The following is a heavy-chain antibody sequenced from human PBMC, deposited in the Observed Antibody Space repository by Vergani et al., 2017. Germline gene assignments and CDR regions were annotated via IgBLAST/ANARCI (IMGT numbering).Heavy chain of an antibody. CDR1: GFTFSSYA. J-gene: IGHJ6*03. CDR3: ARSESHYCYYMDV. V-gene: IGHV3-30-3*01. Sequence: QVQLVESGGGVVQPGRSLRLSCAASGFTFSSYAMHWVRQAPGKGLEWVAVISYDGSNKYYADSVKGRFTISRDNSKNTLYLQMNSLRAEDTAVYYCARSESHYCYYMDVWGKGATVTVS. CDR2: ISYDGSNK.